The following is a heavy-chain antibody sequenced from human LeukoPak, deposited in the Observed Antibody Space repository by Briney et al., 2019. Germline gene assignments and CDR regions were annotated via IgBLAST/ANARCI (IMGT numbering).Heavy chain of an antibody. CDR2: ICYSGST. CDR3: ARGDVVIRGYSYGYPIHFDY. D-gene: IGHD5-18*01. V-gene: IGHV4-59*01. CDR1: GGSFSGYY. J-gene: IGHJ4*02. Sequence: SETLSLTCAVYGGSFSGYYWSWIRQPPGKGLEWIGYICYSGSTNYNPSLKSRVTISVDTSKNQFSLKLSSVTAADTAVYYCARGDVVIRGYSYGYPIHFDYWGQGTLVTVSS.